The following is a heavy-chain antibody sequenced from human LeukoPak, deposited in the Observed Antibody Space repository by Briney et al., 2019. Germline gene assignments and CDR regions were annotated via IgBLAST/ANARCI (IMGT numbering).Heavy chain of an antibody. CDR2: ISAYNDNT. V-gene: IGHV1-18*01. D-gene: IGHD3-9*01. J-gene: IGHJ6*03. Sequence: PKASVKVSCKASGYTFTNYGISWVRQAPGQGLEWIGWISAYNDNTKYTQKIQGRVTMTTDTSTSTAYMELRSLRSDDTAVYYCARAYTGHFDPPNYYYMDVWGKGTTVTISS. CDR1: GYTFTNYG. CDR3: ARAYTGHFDPPNYYYMDV.